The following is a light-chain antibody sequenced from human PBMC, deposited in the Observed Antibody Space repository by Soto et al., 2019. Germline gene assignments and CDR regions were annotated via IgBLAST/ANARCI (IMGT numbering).Light chain of an antibody. V-gene: IGLV1-44*01. CDR1: NSNIGSNT. CDR3: AAWDDSLDGHVV. J-gene: IGLJ7*01. Sequence: QSVLTQPPSASGTPGQKVTISCSGSNSNIGSNTVSWFQQLPGRAPKLLLYNNIYRPPGVPDRFSGSKSGTSVSLAISWLQSEDEADYYCAAWDDSLDGHVVFGGGTQLTVL. CDR2: NNI.